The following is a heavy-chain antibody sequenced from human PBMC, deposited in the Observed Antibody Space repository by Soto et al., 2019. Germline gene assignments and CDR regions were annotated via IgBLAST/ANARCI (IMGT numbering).Heavy chain of an antibody. CDR3: TGEVASGY. Sequence: QVQLVESGGVVVQPGRSLRLSCAVSGFTVSTYGMHWVRQAPGKGLEWVAVISRDGGTKYYADSVKGRFTISRDNSRNTLFLEMNSLRGDDMAVYSCTGEVASGYWGQGTLVTVSS. CDR2: ISRDGGTK. V-gene: IGHV3-30*03. J-gene: IGHJ4*02. D-gene: IGHD2-8*02. CDR1: GFTVSTYG.